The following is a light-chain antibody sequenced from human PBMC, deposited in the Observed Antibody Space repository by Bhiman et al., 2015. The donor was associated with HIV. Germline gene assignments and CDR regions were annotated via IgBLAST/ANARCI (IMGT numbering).Light chain of an antibody. J-gene: IGLJ1*01. CDR3: SSFTSSLTYV. V-gene: IGLV2-14*01. CDR2: DVS. Sequence: QSALTQPASVSGSPGQSITISCTGTSSDVGGYNHVSWYQQHPGTAPKLMIYDVSLRPSGVSNRFSGSKSGNTASLTISGLQAEDEADYHCSSFTSSLTYVFGTGTNVTVL. CDR1: SSDVGGYNH.